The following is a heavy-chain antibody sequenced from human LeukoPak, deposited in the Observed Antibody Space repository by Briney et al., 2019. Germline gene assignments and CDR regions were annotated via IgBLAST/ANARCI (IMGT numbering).Heavy chain of an antibody. CDR2: IYYSGST. V-gene: IGHV4-39*01. D-gene: IGHD2-2*01. CDR3: ERPELQLQYGGFDP. Sequence: SETLSLTCTVSGGSISSSSYYWGWIRQPPGKGLEWIGSIYYSGSTYYNPSLKSRVTISVDTSKNQFSLKLSSVTDADTAVYYCERPELQLQYGGFDPWGQGTLVTVSS. CDR1: GGSISSSSYY. J-gene: IGHJ5*02.